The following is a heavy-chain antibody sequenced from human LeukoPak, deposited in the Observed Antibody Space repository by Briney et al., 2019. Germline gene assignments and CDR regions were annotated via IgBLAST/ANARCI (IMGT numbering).Heavy chain of an antibody. CDR2: ISGSGGST. V-gene: IGHV3-23*01. CDR1: GFTFSSYA. Sequence: GGSLRLSCAAAGFTFSSYAMSWVRQAPGKGLGWVSAISGSGGSTYYADSVKGRFTISRYNSKHTLYLQINSLRIDDTAVYYCATEGGSSAAFAFWGQGTEVTVSS. D-gene: IGHD1-26*01. J-gene: IGHJ3*01. CDR3: ATEGGSSAAFAF.